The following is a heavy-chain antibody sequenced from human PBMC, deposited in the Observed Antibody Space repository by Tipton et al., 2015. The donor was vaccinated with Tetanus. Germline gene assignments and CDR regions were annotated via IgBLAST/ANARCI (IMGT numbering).Heavy chain of an antibody. CDR3: AKADSSAWYELDY. Sequence: SLRLSCTASGFTFSSYSMNWVRQAPGKGLEWVSGISWNSGSIGYADSVKGRFTISRDNAKNSLYLQMNSLRAEDTALYYCAKADSSAWYELDYWGRGTLVTVSS. CDR2: ISWNSGSI. J-gene: IGHJ4*02. V-gene: IGHV3-9*01. D-gene: IGHD6-19*01. CDR1: GFTFSSYS.